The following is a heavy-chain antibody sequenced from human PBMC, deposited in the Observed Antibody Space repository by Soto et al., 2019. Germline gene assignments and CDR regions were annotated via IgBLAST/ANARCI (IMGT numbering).Heavy chain of an antibody. CDR3: ARLHYTIFGPPPNNWLVP. V-gene: IGHV4-31*03. Sequence: SETLSRTCTVSGGSISSGGYYWSWIRQHPGQGLEWIGYIYYSGSTYYNPSLKSRVTISVDTSKNQFSLKLSSVTAADTAVYYCARLHYTIFGPPPNNWLVPWGQGTLVTVYS. D-gene: IGHD3-3*01. J-gene: IGHJ5*02. CDR1: GGSISSGGYY. CDR2: IYYSGST.